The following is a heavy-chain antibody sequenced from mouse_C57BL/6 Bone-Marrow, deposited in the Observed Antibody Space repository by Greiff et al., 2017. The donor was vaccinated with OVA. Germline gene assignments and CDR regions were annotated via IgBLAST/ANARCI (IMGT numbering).Heavy chain of an antibody. CDR2: IDPSDSYT. Sequence: QVQLQQPGAELVRPGTSVKLSCKASGYTFTSYWMHWVKQRPGQGLEWIGVIDPSDSYTNYNQKFKGKATLTVDTSSSTAYMQLSSLTSEDSAVYYCARSYPYDYEYYYAMDYWGQGTSVTVSS. D-gene: IGHD2-4*01. V-gene: IGHV1-59*01. CDR3: ARSYPYDYEYYYAMDY. CDR1: GYTFTSYW. J-gene: IGHJ4*01.